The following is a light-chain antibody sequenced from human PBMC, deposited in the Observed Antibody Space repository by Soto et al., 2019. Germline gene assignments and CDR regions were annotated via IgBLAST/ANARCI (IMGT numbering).Light chain of an antibody. CDR2: GAT. J-gene: IGKJ4*01. CDR1: QSVNSN. CDR3: QQYDNWPPLT. Sequence: EIVVTQSPATLSVSPGERATLSCRASQSVNSNLAWYQQKPGQAPRLLIYGATTRATGIPARFSGSGSVTEFTLSISSLQSEDFAVYYCQQYDNWPPLTFGGGTKVEIK. V-gene: IGKV3-15*01.